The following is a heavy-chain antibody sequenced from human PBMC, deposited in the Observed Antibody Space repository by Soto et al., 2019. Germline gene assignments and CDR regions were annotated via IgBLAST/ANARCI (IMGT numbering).Heavy chain of an antibody. CDR3: AKDYNLWFGELEYWFDP. D-gene: IGHD3-10*01. J-gene: IGHJ5*02. Sequence: GGSLRLSCAASGFTFSSYAMSWVRQAPRKGLEWVSAISGSGGSTYYADSVKGRFTISRDNSKNTLYLQMNSLRAEDTAVYYCAKDYNLWFGELEYWFDPWGQGTLVTVSS. CDR2: ISGSGGST. V-gene: IGHV3-23*01. CDR1: GFTFSSYA.